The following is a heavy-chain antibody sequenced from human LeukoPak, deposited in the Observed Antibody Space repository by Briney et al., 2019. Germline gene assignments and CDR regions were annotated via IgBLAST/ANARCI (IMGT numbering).Heavy chain of an antibody. J-gene: IGHJ4*02. CDR3: AREGGFYRPLDY. V-gene: IGHV4-59*01. CDR1: GGSISTYY. D-gene: IGHD3-3*01. Sequence: SETLSLTCTVSGGSISTYYWSWIRQPPEKGLEWIGYIDYSGSTTYNPSLESRVTISVGTSKNQFSLKLSSVTAADTAVYYCAREGGFYRPLDYSGQGTLVTVSS. CDR2: IDYSGST.